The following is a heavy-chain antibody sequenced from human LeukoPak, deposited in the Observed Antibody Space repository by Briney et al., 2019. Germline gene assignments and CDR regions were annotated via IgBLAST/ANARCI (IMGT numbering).Heavy chain of an antibody. V-gene: IGHV4-34*12. D-gene: IGHD2-21*01. Sequence: PSETLSLTCAVHGVSFNSYSWSWIRQSPGRGFEWIGEIIPGGGVIYNPSLKSRATISGDTSENQFSLNLTSVTAADTAPYYCARIRCGHTDVVCYNYWGLGTLVTVSS. CDR1: GVSFNSYS. CDR3: ARIRCGHTDVVCYNY. J-gene: IGHJ4*02. CDR2: IIPGGGV.